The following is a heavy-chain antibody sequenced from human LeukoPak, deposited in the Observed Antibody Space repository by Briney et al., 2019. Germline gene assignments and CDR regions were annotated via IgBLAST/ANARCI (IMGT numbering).Heavy chain of an antibody. CDR2: IYYSGST. Sequence: SGTLSLTCTVSGGSISSSSYYWGWIRQPPGKGLEWIGSIYYSGSTYYNPSLKSRVTISVDTSKNQFSLKLSSVTAADTAVHYCASHGYSGYDYYFDYWGQGTLVTVSS. CDR3: ASHGYSGYDYYFDY. J-gene: IGHJ4*02. CDR1: GGSISSSSYY. D-gene: IGHD5-12*01. V-gene: IGHV4-39*01.